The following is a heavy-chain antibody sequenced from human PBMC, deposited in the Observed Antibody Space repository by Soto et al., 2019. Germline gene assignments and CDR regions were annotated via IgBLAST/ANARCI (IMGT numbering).Heavy chain of an antibody. D-gene: IGHD5-12*01. Sequence: SETLSLTCTVSGGSISSSSYYWGWIRQPPGKGLEWIGSIYYSGSTYYNPSLKSRVTISVDTSKNQFSLKLSSVTAADTAVYYCARLEMATRLGYFDYWGQGTLVTVSS. J-gene: IGHJ4*02. CDR1: GGSISSSSYY. CDR3: ARLEMATRLGYFDY. CDR2: IYYSGST. V-gene: IGHV4-39*01.